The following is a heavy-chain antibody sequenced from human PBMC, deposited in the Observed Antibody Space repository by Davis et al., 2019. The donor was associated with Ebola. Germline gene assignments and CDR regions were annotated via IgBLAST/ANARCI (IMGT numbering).Heavy chain of an antibody. V-gene: IGHV3-48*02. CDR1: GFTFIDYS. CDR2: ISSSSATI. CDR3: AAADIVVVVDGTSYPHAFDT. D-gene: IGHD2-15*01. J-gene: IGHJ3*02. Sequence: GESLKISCAASGFTFIDYSMNWVRQAPGKGPEWLSYISSSSATIFYADSVKGRFTVSRDNAKNSLYLQMNSLRDEDTAVYYCAAADIVVVVDGTSYPHAFDTWGQGTVVTVSS.